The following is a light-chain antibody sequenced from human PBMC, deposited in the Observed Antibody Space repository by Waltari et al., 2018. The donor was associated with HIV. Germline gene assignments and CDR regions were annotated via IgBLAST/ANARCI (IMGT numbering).Light chain of an antibody. V-gene: IGLV6-57*02. CDR2: EDN. CDR1: SGTIASNY. Sequence: NFMLTPPHSVSESPGKTVTIPCTGSSGTIASNYAHCYQQRPGSAPTTVIYEDNQRPSGVPDRFSGSVDSSSNSASLTISGLKTEDEADYYCQSYDSSNPVVFGGGTKLIVL. CDR3: QSYDSSNPVV. J-gene: IGLJ2*01.